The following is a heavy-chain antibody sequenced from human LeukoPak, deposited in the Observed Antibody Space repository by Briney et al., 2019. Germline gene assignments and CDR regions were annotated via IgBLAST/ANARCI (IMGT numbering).Heavy chain of an antibody. Sequence: PSETLSLTCTVSGGSISSSSYYWGWIRQPPGKGLEWIGSIYYSGSTYYNPSLKSRVTISVDTSKNQFSLKLSSVTAADTTVYYCARLKLGLQTYFDYWGQGTLVTVTS. J-gene: IGHJ4*02. V-gene: IGHV4-39*01. CDR2: IYYSGST. CDR1: GGSISSSSYY. D-gene: IGHD2-21*01. CDR3: ARLKLGLQTYFDY.